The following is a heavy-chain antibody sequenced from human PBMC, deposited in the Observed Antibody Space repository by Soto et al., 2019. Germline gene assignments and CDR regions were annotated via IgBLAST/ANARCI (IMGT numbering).Heavy chain of an antibody. D-gene: IGHD5-12*01. CDR3: ARERGYGAYGNHDFDY. CDR1: GFTFSSYG. Sequence: EVQLLESGGDLIQPGGSLRVSCAASGFTFSSYGMTWVRQAPGKGLEWVSAIDIRGGTYYADTVKGRFTISRDNSTYTVNLQMNSLRAEDTAMYYCARERGYGAYGNHDFDYWGQGTLVTVSS. V-gene: IGHV3-23*05. CDR2: IDIRGGT. J-gene: IGHJ4*02.